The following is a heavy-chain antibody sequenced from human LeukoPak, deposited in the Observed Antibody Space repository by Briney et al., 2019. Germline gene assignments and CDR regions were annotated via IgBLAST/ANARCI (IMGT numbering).Heavy chain of an antibody. CDR2: IYNTGST. Sequence: PSETLSLTCKISDGSISSSSYYWGWIRQPPGKGLEWIGSIYNTGSTSYNPSLKSRVTISVDKSKNQFSLKLSSVTAADTAVYYCAREYKTYYYDSSGTNDAFDIWGQGTMVTVSS. J-gene: IGHJ3*02. CDR3: AREYKTYYYDSSGTNDAFDI. CDR1: DGSISSSSYY. V-gene: IGHV4-39*07. D-gene: IGHD3-22*01.